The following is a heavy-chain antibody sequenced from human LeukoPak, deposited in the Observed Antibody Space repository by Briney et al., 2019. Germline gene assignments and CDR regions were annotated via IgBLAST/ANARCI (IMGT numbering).Heavy chain of an antibody. CDR1: GYTFTSYG. Sequence: GASVKVSCKASGYTFTSYGISWVRQAPGQGLEWMGWISAYNGNTNYAQRLQGRVTMTTDTSTSTAYMELRSLRSDDTAVYYCARDATAITMVRGPENWFDPWGQGTLVTVSS. CDR2: ISAYNGNT. CDR3: ARDATAITMVRGPENWFDP. D-gene: IGHD3-10*01. J-gene: IGHJ5*02. V-gene: IGHV1-18*01.